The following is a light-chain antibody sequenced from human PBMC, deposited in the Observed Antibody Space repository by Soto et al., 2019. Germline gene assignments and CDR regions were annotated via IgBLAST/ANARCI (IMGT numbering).Light chain of an antibody. CDR3: HQYNSWPRGT. Sequence: EIMMTQSPGTLSVSPGEGATLSCTASQSVNLNLAWYQQKPGQAPRLLLCGASTRATGIQVRFRGSGSRTEFTLTISSLQSEDSAVYCCHQYNSWPRGTFGPGTKVEIK. V-gene: IGKV3-15*01. J-gene: IGKJ3*01. CDR2: GAS. CDR1: QSVNLN.